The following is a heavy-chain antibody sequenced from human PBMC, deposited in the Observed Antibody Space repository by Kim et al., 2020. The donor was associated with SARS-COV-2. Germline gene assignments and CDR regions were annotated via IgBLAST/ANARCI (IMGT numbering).Heavy chain of an antibody. D-gene: IGHD5-18*01. Sequence: GGSLRLSCAASGFTFSIYCMSWVRQAPGKGLEWVANIKQDGSEKYYVDSLKGRFTISRDNAKNSLYLQMNSLRAEDTAVYYCARGGYNYAVGGYWGQGTL. V-gene: IGHV3-7*01. CDR1: GFTFSIYC. CDR2: IKQDGSEK. J-gene: IGHJ4*02. CDR3: ARGGYNYAVGGY.